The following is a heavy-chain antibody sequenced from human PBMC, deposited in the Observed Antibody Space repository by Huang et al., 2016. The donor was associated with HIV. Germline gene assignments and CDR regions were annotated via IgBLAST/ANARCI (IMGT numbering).Heavy chain of an antibody. CDR2: GIPIFGTA. J-gene: IGHJ6*02. Sequence: QVQLVQSGAEVKKPGSSVKVSCKASGGTFSTYAISWVRKAPGQGLGGMGGGIPIFGTANYAQKFQGTVTITADEFTSTAYMELSSLRSEDTALYYCARGRTRSSLYDSYYGLDVWGQGTTVTVSS. CDR1: GGTFSTYA. CDR3: ARGRTRSSLYDSYYGLDV. V-gene: IGHV1-69*01. D-gene: IGHD6-6*01.